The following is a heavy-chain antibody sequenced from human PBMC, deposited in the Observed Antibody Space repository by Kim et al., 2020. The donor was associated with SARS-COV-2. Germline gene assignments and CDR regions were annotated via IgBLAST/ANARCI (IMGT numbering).Heavy chain of an antibody. CDR1: GGSISTHY. Sequence: SETLSLTCTVSGGSISTHYWSWVRQSPGKGLEWIGYIYDSETTNYNPSFKSRVTISVDTSKNQLSLKLYSVTAADTAVYYCARDLYTGYDSGFDYWGQGTLVTVSS. D-gene: IGHD5-12*01. CDR2: IYDSETT. V-gene: IGHV4-59*11. J-gene: IGHJ4*02. CDR3: ARDLYTGYDSGFDY.